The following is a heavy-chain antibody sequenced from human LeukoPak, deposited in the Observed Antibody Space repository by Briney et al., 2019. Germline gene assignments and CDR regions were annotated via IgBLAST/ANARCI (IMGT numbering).Heavy chain of an antibody. CDR1: GDSISVYY. D-gene: IGHD3-10*01. J-gene: IGHJ4*02. CDR3: ARDRELGY. V-gene: IGHV4-59*01. Sequence: SETLSLTCSVSGDSISVYYWSWIRQPPGKGLEWIGHVYDSGITNYNPSLKSRVTISVDTSKNQFSLKLTSVTAADTAVYYCARDRELGYWGQGTLVTVSS. CDR2: VYDSGIT.